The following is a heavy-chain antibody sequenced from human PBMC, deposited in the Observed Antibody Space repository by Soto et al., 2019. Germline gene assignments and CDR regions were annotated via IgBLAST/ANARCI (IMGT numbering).Heavy chain of an antibody. V-gene: IGHV1-18*01. D-gene: IGHD3-3*01. Sequence: GASVKVSCKASGYTFTSYAISWVRQAPGQGLEWMGWINAYNGNRTYAQKLQGRVTMTKDTSTSTAYMELRSLRSDDTAVYYCARVSRGGFLEWSGWLDLWGPGTLVNVCS. J-gene: IGHJ5*02. CDR2: INAYNGNR. CDR1: GYTFTSYA. CDR3: ARVSRGGFLEWSGWLDL.